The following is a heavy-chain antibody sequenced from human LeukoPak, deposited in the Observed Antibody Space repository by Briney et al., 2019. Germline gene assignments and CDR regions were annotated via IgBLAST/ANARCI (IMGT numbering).Heavy chain of an antibody. CDR3: AKAGYGSGSYYTLSHFDY. J-gene: IGHJ4*02. Sequence: GGSLRLSCAASGFTFSSYAMSWVRRAPGKGLEWVSAISGSGGSTYYADSVKGRFTISRDNSKNTLYLQMNSLRAEDTAVYYCAKAGYGSGSYYTLSHFDYWGQGTLVTVSS. V-gene: IGHV3-23*01. D-gene: IGHD3-10*01. CDR1: GFTFSSYA. CDR2: ISGSGGST.